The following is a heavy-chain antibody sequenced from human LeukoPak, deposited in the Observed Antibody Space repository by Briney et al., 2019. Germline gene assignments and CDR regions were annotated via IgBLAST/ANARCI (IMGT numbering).Heavy chain of an antibody. CDR3: AKDPIFSGSYGVFDY. CDR2: IIDSGNSI. Sequence: GGSLRLSCAASGFTFRNAWMSWVRQAPGKGLEWVSTIIDSGNSIYYADSAEGRFTISRDNSKNTLYLQMNSLRAGDTAVYYCAKDPIFSGSYGVFDYWGLGTLVTVSS. D-gene: IGHD1-26*01. V-gene: IGHV3-23*01. J-gene: IGHJ4*02. CDR1: GFTFRNAW.